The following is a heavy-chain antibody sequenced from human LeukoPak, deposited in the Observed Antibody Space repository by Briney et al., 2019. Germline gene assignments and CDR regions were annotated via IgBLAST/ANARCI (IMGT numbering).Heavy chain of an antibody. CDR2: INQDGSEG. CDR3: SRSLDY. J-gene: IGHJ4*02. V-gene: IGHV3-7*01. Sequence: PGGSLRLSCAASGFSFSDYWMDWVRQSPGKGMEWVVNINQDGSEGYYADSVKGRFTISRDNAKNSLYLQMNKLRAEDTAVYYCSRSLDYWGQGALVTVSS. CDR1: GFSFSDYW.